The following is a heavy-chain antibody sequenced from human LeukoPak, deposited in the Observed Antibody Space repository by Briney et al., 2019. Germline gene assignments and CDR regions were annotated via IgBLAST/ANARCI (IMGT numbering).Heavy chain of an antibody. CDR1: GYSISSGYY. Sequence: SETLSLTCAVSGYSISSGYYWGWIRQPPGKGLEWIGSIYHSGSTYYNPSLKSRVTMSVDTSKNQFSLKLSSVTAADTAVYYCARDNGGRAFDIWGQGTMVTVSS. J-gene: IGHJ3*02. CDR2: IYHSGST. CDR3: ARDNGGRAFDI. D-gene: IGHD2-8*01. V-gene: IGHV4-38-2*02.